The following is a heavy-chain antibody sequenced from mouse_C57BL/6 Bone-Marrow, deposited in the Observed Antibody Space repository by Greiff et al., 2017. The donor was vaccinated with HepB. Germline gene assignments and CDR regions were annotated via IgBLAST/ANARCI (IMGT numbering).Heavy chain of an antibody. J-gene: IGHJ3*01. CDR1: GYSITSGYY. CDR3: ARDDQAWFAY. V-gene: IGHV3-6*01. Sequence: EESGPGLVKPSQSLSLTCSVTGYSITSGYYWNWIRQFPGNKLEWLGYISYDGSNNYNPSLKNRISITRDTSKNQFFLKLNSVTTEDTATYYCARDDQAWFAYWGQGTLVTVSA. CDR2: ISYDGSN.